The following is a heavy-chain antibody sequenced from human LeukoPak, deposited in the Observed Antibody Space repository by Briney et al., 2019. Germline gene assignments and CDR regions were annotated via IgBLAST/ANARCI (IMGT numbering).Heavy chain of an antibody. CDR3: ARDLLYGDYGEVAFDI. V-gene: IGHV1-8*03. Sequence: GASVKVSCKASGYTFTSYDINWVRHATGQGLEWMGWMNPNSGNTGYAQKFQGRVTITRNTSISTAYMELSSLRSEDTAVYYCARDLLYGDYGEVAFDIWGQGTMVTVSS. J-gene: IGHJ3*02. CDR1: GYTFTSYD. CDR2: MNPNSGNT. D-gene: IGHD4-17*01.